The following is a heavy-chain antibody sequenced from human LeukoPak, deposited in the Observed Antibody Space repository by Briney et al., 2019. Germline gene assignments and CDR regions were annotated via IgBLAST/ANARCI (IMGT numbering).Heavy chain of an antibody. CDR3: ARGRQTGFWSGYSDY. Sequence: GGSLRLSCAASGFTFSSYAMSRVRQAPGKGLEWVSAISGSGGSTYYADSVKGRFTISRDNSKNTLYLQMNSLRAEDTAVYYCARGRQTGFWSGYSDYWGQGTLVTVSS. CDR2: ISGSGGST. J-gene: IGHJ4*02. V-gene: IGHV3-23*01. CDR1: GFTFSSYA. D-gene: IGHD3-3*01.